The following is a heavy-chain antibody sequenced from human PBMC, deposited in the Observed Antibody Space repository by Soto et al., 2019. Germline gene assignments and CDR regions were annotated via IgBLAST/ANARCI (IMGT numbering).Heavy chain of an antibody. V-gene: IGHV1-2*04. Sequence: ASVKVSCKASGYTFTGYYMHWVRQAPGQGLEWMGWINPNSGGTNYAQKFQGWVTMTRDTSISTAYMELSRLRSDDTAVYYCARTNYDILTGYFNDAFDIWGQGTMVTVSS. J-gene: IGHJ3*02. D-gene: IGHD3-9*01. CDR1: GYTFTGYY. CDR3: ARTNYDILTGYFNDAFDI. CDR2: INPNSGGT.